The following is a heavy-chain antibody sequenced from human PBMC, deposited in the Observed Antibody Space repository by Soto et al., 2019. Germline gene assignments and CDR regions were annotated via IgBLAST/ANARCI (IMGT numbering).Heavy chain of an antibody. CDR2: INPSGGST. CDR3: ARGFPDVHYYYGMDV. V-gene: IGHV1-46*01. CDR1: GYTFPSYY. Sequence: ASVQVSCQASGYTFPSYYMHWVRQAPGQGLEWMGIINPSGGSTSYAQKFQGRVTMTRDTSTSTVYMELSSLRSEDTAVYYCARGFPDVHYYYGMDVWGQGTTVTVSS. J-gene: IGHJ6*02.